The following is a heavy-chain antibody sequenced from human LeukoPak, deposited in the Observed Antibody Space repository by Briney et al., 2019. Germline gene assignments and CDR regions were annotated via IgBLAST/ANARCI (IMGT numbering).Heavy chain of an antibody. CDR3: ARDKRHSYGRYFDP. Sequence: SETLSLTCTVSGDSISTYRWNWIRKPPGKGLEWIGYMQSTGNSNYNPSLKNRVNIFVDMSKNHFVLNLRSVTAADTAVYYCARDKRHSYGRYFDPSGQGMLVTVSS. CDR1: GDSISTYR. V-gene: IGHV4-59*01. CDR2: MQSTGNS. J-gene: IGHJ4*02. D-gene: IGHD5-18*01.